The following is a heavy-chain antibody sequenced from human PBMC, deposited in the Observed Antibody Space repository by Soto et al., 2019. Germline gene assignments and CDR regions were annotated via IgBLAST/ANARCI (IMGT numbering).Heavy chain of an antibody. Sequence: QDKKKGLEWMGWMNPNSGNTGYAQKFQGRVTMTRNTSISTAYMELSSLRSEDTAVYYCVCGNVLPQEYYDFWSGCMDVWGQGTTVTVSS. J-gene: IGHJ6*02. CDR3: VCGNVLPQEYYDFWSGCMDV. D-gene: IGHD3-3*01. CDR2: MNPNSGNT. V-gene: IGHV1-8*01.